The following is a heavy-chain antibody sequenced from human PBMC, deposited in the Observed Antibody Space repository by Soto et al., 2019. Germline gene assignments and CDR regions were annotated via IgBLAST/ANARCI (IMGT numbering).Heavy chain of an antibody. D-gene: IGHD5-12*01. Sequence: ASVKVSCKASGYTFATYAIHWVRQAPGQRLEWMGWINAGNGDTGHSQKFQGRITITSDTSASTAYMELSSLRSEDTAVYYCARSLSSGYSGPAWFDPWGQGSXVTVSS. V-gene: IGHV1-3*01. CDR1: GYTFATYA. J-gene: IGHJ5*02. CDR3: ARSLSSGYSGPAWFDP. CDR2: INAGNGDT.